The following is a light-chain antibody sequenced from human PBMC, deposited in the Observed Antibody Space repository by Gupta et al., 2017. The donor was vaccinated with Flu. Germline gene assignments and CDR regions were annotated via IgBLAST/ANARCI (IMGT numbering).Light chain of an antibody. CDR3: AAWDDSLNGPKV. J-gene: IGLJ3*02. V-gene: IGLV1-44*01. Sequence: QSVLTQSPSASGTPGQRVTISCSGSSSNIGSNTVSWYQQLPGTAPRLLIFGTNQRPSGVPDRFSGSKSGTSAFLAISXLXSDDEAXYYCAAWDDSLNGPKVFGGGTKLTVL. CDR1: SSNIGSNT. CDR2: GTN.